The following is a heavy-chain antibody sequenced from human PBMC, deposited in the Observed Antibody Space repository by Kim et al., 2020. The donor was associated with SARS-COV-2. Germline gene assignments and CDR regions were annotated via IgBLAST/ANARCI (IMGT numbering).Heavy chain of an antibody. V-gene: IGHV4-59*01. CDR2: VYYSGST. CDR1: GGSISSYY. D-gene: IGHD6-13*01. CDR3: ARESLALYSSSWYNWFDP. Sequence: SETLSLTCTVSGGSISSYYWSWIRQPPGKGLEWIGYVYYSGSTNYNPSLKSRVTISVDTSKNQFSLKLSSVTAADTAVYYCARESLALYSSSWYNWFDPWGQGTLVTVSS. J-gene: IGHJ5*02.